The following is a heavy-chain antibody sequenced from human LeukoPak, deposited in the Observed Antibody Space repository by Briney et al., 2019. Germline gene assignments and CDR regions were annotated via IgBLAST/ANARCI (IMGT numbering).Heavy chain of an antibody. CDR3: ARVSVFDWSDCYFDY. Sequence: GGSLRLSCAASGFTFSSYWMHWVRQAPGKGLVWVSRINSDGSSTSYADSVKGRFTISRDNAKNTLYLQMNSLRAEDTAVYYCARVSVFDWSDCYFDYWGQGTLVTVSS. D-gene: IGHD3-9*01. CDR2: INSDGSST. CDR1: GFTFSSYW. J-gene: IGHJ4*02. V-gene: IGHV3-74*01.